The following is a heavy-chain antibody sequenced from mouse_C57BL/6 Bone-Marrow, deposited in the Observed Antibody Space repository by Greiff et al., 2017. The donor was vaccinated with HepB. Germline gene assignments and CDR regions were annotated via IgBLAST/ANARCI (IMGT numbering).Heavy chain of an antibody. D-gene: IGHD4-1*01. Sequence: QVQLQQPGAELVRPGSSVKLSCKASGYTFTSYWMDWVKQRPGQGLEWIGNIYPSDSETHYNQKFKDKATLTVDKSSSTAYLQLSSLTSEDSAVYYCTRDWDAFDYWGQGTSLTGSS. J-gene: IGHJ2*02. CDR2: IYPSDSET. CDR3: TRDWDAFDY. CDR1: GYTFTSYW. V-gene: IGHV1-61*01.